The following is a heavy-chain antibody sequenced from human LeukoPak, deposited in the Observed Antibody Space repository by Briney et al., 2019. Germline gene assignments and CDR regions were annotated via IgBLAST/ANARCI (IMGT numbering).Heavy chain of an antibody. CDR3: ARNWSFGMDV. Sequence: SETLSLTCAVYGGSFSGYYWSWIRQPPGKGLEWIGEINHSGSTNYNPSLKSRVTISVDTSKNQFSLKLSSVTAADTAVYYCARNWSFGMDVWGQGTTVTVSS. CDR2: INHSGST. D-gene: IGHD3-3*01. J-gene: IGHJ6*02. V-gene: IGHV4-34*01. CDR1: GGSFSGYY.